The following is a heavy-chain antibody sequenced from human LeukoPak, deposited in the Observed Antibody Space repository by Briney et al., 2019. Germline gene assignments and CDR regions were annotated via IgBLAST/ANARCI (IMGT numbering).Heavy chain of an antibody. CDR2: IYYSGST. D-gene: IGHD6-19*01. Sequence: SETLSLTCTVSGGSISRYYWSWIRQPPGKGLEWIGYIYYSGSTNDNPSLKSRVTISVDTSKNQFSLKLSSMTAADTAVYYCARGSGWYYYWGQGTLVTVSS. V-gene: IGHV4-59*01. CDR1: GGSISRYY. CDR3: ARGSGWYYY. J-gene: IGHJ4*02.